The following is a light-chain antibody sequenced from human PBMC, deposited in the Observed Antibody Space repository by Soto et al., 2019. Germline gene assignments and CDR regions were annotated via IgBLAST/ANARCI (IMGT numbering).Light chain of an antibody. J-gene: IGKJ4*01. CDR3: QQHSNWPLT. CDR2: DAS. V-gene: IGKV3-11*01. Sequence: EIVFIQSPPTLSLCPLEIATLSCRASQSVSSNLAWYQQNPGQAPRLLIFDASNRATGIPARFSGSGSGTDFILTISSLEPEDFAVYYCQQHSNWPLTFGGGTKVDIK. CDR1: QSVSSN.